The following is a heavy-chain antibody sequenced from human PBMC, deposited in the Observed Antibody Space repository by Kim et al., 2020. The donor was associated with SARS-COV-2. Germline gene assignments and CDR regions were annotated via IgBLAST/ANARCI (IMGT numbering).Heavy chain of an antibody. CDR3: TTGCTHCHYHYGMDV. CDR1: GFTFSKAW. CDR2: FKSKTDGGTT. D-gene: IGHD2-8*01. V-gene: IGHV3-15*01. Sequence: GGSLRLSCAASGFTFSKAWMSWVRQAPGKGLEWVGRFKSKTDGGTTDYAAPVKGRFTISRDDSKNTLYLQMNSLKTEDTAVYYCTTGCTHCHYHYGMDVWGQGTTVTVSS. J-gene: IGHJ6*02.